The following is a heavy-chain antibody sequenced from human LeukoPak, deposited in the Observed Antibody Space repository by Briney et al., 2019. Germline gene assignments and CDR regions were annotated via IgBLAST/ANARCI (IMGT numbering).Heavy chain of an antibody. CDR3: ARSTNLLEAGTYYGMDV. CDR1: GFTFSTHT. Sequence: GGSLRLSCVASGFTFSTHTMHWVRQAPGKGLEWVAVISYDGSNKYYADSVKGRFTISRDNSKNTLYLQMNSLRAEDTAVYYCARSTNLLEAGTYYGMDVWGQGTTVTVSS. CDR2: ISYDGSNK. D-gene: IGHD6-19*01. V-gene: IGHV3-30*04. J-gene: IGHJ6*02.